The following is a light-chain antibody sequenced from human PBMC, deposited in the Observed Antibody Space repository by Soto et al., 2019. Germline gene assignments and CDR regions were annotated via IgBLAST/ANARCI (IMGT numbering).Light chain of an antibody. V-gene: IGLV2-14*01. CDR1: SSDVGGYNY. CDR2: DVS. J-gene: IGLJ1*01. Sequence: QSALTQPASVSGSPGQSITISCTGTSSDVGGYNYVSWYQQHPGKAPKIMIYDVSNRPSGVSNRFSGSKSGNKASLTISGLQAEDEADYYCSSYTRSSTYVFGTGTKLTVL. CDR3: SSYTRSSTYV.